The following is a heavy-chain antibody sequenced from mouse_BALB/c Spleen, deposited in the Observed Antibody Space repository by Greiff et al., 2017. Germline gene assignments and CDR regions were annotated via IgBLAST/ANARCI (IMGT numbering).Heavy chain of an antibody. V-gene: IGHV2-9*02. CDR2: IWAGGST. CDR1: GFSLTSYG. CDR3: ARDSYYGNYDAMDY. Sequence: VKVVESGPGLVAPSQSLSITCTVSGFSLTSYGVHWVRQPPGKGLEWLGVIWAGGSTNYNSALMSRLSISKDNSKSQVFLKMNSLQTDDTAMYYCARDSYYGNYDAMDYWGQGTSVTVSS. D-gene: IGHD2-10*01. J-gene: IGHJ4*01.